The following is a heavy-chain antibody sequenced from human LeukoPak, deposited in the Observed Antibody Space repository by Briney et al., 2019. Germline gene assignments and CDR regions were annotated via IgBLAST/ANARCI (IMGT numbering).Heavy chain of an antibody. CDR1: GFTFSSYG. D-gene: IGHD3-10*01. Sequence: TGGSLRLSCAASGFTFSSYGMHWVRQAPGKGLEWVAFIRYDGSNKYYADSVKGRFTISRDNSKNTLYLQMNSLRAEDTAVYYCAKVAPMVRGPAYDYWGQGTLVTVSS. CDR2: IRYDGSNK. V-gene: IGHV3-30*02. CDR3: AKVAPMVRGPAYDY. J-gene: IGHJ4*02.